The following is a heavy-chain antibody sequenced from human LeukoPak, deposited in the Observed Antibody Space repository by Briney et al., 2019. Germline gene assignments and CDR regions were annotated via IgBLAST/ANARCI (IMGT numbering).Heavy chain of an antibody. Sequence: GGSLRLSCAASGFTFSSNYMSWVRQARGKGLEWVSVIYSGGSTYYADSVKGRFTISRDNSKNTLYLQMNSLRAEDTAVYYCARLLYYYDSSGYYNWFDPWGQGTLVSVSS. J-gene: IGHJ5*02. V-gene: IGHV3-53*01. CDR3: ARLLYYYDSSGYYNWFDP. CDR2: IYSGGST. D-gene: IGHD3-22*01. CDR1: GFTFSSNY.